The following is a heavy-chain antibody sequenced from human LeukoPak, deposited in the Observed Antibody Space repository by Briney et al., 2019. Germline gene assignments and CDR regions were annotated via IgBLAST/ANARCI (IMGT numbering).Heavy chain of an antibody. CDR3: ARQSPEVYDILTGMIDY. CDR2: IYPGDSDT. D-gene: IGHD3-9*01. Sequence: ESLKISCKGSGYSFTSYWIGWVRQMPGKGLEWMGIIYPGDSDTRYSPSFQGQVTISADKSISTAYLQWSSLKASDTAMYYCARQSPEVYDILTGMIDYWGQGTLVTVSS. J-gene: IGHJ4*02. CDR1: GYSFTSYW. V-gene: IGHV5-51*01.